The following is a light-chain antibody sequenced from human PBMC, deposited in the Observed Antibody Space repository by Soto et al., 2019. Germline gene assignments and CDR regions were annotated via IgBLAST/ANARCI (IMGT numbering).Light chain of an antibody. CDR1: QSVSSSY. CDR3: QQRSSWPFT. V-gene: IGKV3D-20*02. Sequence: NVLTQSPGTLSLSPGERATLSCRASQSVSSSYLAWYQQKPGQAPRLLIYGASSRATGIPDRFSGSGSGTDFTLTISSLEPEDFAVYYCQQRSSWPFTFGPGTKVDIK. J-gene: IGKJ3*01. CDR2: GAS.